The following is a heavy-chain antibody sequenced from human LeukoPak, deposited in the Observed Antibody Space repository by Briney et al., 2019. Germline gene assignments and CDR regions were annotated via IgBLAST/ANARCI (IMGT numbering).Heavy chain of an antibody. V-gene: IGHV1-18*01. J-gene: IGHJ4*02. Sequence: ASVKVSCKASGYTFSSYGISWVRQAPGQGLEWMGWISAYNGNTDYAQKLQGRVTMTTDTSTSTAYMELRSLISDDTAVYYCARDVARGCTYGHLQDYWGQGTLVTVSS. CDR3: ARDVARGCTYGHLQDY. CDR2: ISAYNGNT. D-gene: IGHD5-18*01. CDR1: GYTFSSYG.